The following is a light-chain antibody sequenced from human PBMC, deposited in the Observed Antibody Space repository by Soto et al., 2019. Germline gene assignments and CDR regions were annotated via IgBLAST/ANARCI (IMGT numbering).Light chain of an antibody. J-gene: IGKJ3*01. CDR2: YAS. V-gene: IGKV1-33*01. CDR3: QQYENLPRFI. CDR1: HDIGNY. Sequence: DIQMTQSPSSLSASVGDRVTITCLASHDIGNYLNWYQQKPGKAPKLLIYYASNSETGVSSRFSGSGSGTDFTFTISSLQPEDIATYFCQQYENLPRFIFGPGTKVDIK.